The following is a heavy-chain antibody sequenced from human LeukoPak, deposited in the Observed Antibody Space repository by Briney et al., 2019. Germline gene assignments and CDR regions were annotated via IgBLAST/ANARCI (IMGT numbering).Heavy chain of an antibody. CDR2: ISVYNDNT. D-gene: IGHD3-22*01. CDR1: GYTFTSYT. Sequence: ASVKVSCKASGYTFTSYTISWVRQAPGQGLEWMGWISVYNDNTNYAQKVQGRVTLTTDTSTSTAYMELRSLRSDDTAVYYCAREGGYDKNAFDLWGQGTMVTVSS. V-gene: IGHV1-18*01. J-gene: IGHJ3*01. CDR3: AREGGYDKNAFDL.